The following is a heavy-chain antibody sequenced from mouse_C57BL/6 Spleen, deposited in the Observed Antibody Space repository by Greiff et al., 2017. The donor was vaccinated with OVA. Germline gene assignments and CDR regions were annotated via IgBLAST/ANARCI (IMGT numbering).Heavy chain of an antibody. Sequence: QVQLKQPGTELVKPGASVKLSCKASVYTFTSYWMHWVKQRPGQGLEWIGNINPSNGGTNYNEKFKSKATLTVDKSSSTAYMQLSSLTSEDSAVYYGASYDYDERYYFDDWGQGTTLTVSS. CDR3: ASYDYDERYYFDD. J-gene: IGHJ2*01. CDR2: INPSNGGT. D-gene: IGHD2-4*01. V-gene: IGHV1-53*01. CDR1: VYTFTSYW.